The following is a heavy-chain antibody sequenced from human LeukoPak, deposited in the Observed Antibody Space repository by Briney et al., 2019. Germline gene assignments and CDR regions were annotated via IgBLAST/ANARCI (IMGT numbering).Heavy chain of an antibody. CDR2: IFHSGST. D-gene: IGHD5-18*01. Sequence: PSETLSLTCTVSGASISGYYWDWIRQPPGEGLEWIGNIFHSGSTNYNPSLKSRVTISVDTSKNQFSLKLTSVTAADTAVYFCARGDGYHLVWGQGTPVTVSS. V-gene: IGHV4-59*01. CDR1: GASISGYY. CDR3: ARGDGYHLV. J-gene: IGHJ4*02.